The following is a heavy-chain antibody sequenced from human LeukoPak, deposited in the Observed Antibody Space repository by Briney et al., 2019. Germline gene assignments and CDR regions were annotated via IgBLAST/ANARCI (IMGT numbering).Heavy chain of an antibody. CDR2: IYNSGST. CDR3: VRDRELTY. Sequence: SETLSLTCTVSGVSISISCWSWLRQPPGKGLEWIGYIYNSGSTIYNPSLRSRVTISVDTSKNQFSLKLNSVTAADTAVYYCVRDRELTYWSQGTLVTVSS. CDR1: GVSISISC. D-gene: IGHD1-26*01. V-gene: IGHV4-59*01. J-gene: IGHJ4*02.